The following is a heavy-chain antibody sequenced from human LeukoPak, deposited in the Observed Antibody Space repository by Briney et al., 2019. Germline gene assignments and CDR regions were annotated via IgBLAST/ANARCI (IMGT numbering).Heavy chain of an antibody. V-gene: IGHV3-7*01. Sequence: GGSLRLSCATSGFTFSNHWMSWVRQAPGKGLEWVANIKQDGSEKYYADSVKGRFTVSRDNSKNTLYLQMNSLRAEDTAVYYCAKEGLLRHYYDSSGYYSLDYWGQGILVTVSS. CDR3: AKEGLLRHYYDSSGYYSLDY. CDR1: GFTFSNHW. CDR2: IKQDGSEK. J-gene: IGHJ4*02. D-gene: IGHD3-22*01.